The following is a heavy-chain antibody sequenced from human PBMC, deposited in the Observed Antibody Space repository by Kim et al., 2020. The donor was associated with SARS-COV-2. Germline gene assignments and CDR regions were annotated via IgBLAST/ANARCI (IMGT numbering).Heavy chain of an antibody. CDR3: ARGYYDNRGGYDY. J-gene: IGHJ4*02. CDR1: GYTFTGYY. D-gene: IGHD3-22*01. CDR2: INPNSGGT. Sequence: ASVKVSCKASGYTFTGYYMHWVRQAPGQGLEWMGRINPNSGGTNYAQKFQGRVTMTRDTSISTAYMELSRLRSDDTVVYYCARGYYDNRGGYDYWGQGTLVTVSS. V-gene: IGHV1-2*05.